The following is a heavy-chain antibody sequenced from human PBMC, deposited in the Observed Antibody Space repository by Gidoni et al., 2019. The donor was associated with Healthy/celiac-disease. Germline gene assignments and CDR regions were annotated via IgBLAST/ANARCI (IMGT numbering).Heavy chain of an antibody. CDR3: AKDAQVTMIVVVIPFVDY. J-gene: IGHJ4*02. CDR2: ISYDGSNK. CDR1: GFTFSGYG. V-gene: IGHV3-30*18. D-gene: IGHD3-22*01. Sequence: QVQLVESGGGVVQPGRSLRLSCAASGFTFSGYGMHCVRPAPGKGREWVAVISYDGSNKYDADSVKGRFTISRDNSKNTLYLQMNSLRAEDTAVYYCAKDAQVTMIVVVIPFVDYWGQGTLVTVSS.